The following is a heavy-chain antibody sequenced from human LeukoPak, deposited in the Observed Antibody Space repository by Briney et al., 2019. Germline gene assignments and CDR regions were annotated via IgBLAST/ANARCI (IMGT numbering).Heavy chain of an antibody. J-gene: IGHJ6*03. CDR3: ARDPRYYYYMDV. V-gene: IGHV3-21*01. CDR1: GFTFSSYS. CDR2: ISSSSYI. Sequence: GGSLRLSCAASGFTFSSYSMNWVRQAPGKGLEWVSSISSSSYIYYADSVKGRFTISRDNAKNSLYLQMNSLRAEDTAVYYCARDPRYYYYMDVWGKGTTVTVSS.